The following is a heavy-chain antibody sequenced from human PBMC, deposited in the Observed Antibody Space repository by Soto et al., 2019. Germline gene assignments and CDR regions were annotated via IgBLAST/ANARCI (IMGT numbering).Heavy chain of an antibody. CDR2: ISYDGSNK. V-gene: IGHV3-30*18. Sequence: QVQLVESGGGVVQPGRSLRLSCAASGFTFSSYGMHWVRQAPGKGLEWVAVISYDGSNKYYADSVEGRFTISRDNSKNTLYLQMNSLRAEDTAVYYCAKDDTIFGVVIIPGGAFDIWGQGTMVTVSS. CDR3: AKDDTIFGVVIIPGGAFDI. J-gene: IGHJ3*02. CDR1: GFTFSSYG. D-gene: IGHD3-3*01.